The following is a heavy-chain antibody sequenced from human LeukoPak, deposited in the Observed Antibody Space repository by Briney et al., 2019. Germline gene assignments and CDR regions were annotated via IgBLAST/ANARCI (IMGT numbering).Heavy chain of an antibody. CDR2: INPSGGST. V-gene: IGHV1-46*01. Sequence: GASVKVSCKASGYSFTTYYMHWVRQAPGQGLEWMGIINPSGGSTSYAQKFQGRVTMTRDTSTSTVYMELSSLRSEDTAMYYCAREGYSGSYKLFRYWGQGTLLTVSS. CDR1: GYSFTTYY. D-gene: IGHD1-26*01. CDR3: AREGYSGSYKLFRY. J-gene: IGHJ4*02.